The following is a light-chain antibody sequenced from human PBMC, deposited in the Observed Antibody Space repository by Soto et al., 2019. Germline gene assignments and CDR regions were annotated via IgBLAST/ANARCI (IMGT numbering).Light chain of an antibody. V-gene: IGKV1-5*03. CDR2: KAS. J-gene: IGKJ1*01. CDR3: QQYNSYSRT. Sequence: DIPMTQSPSTLSASVGDRVTITCRASQSISSWLAWYQQKPGKAPKLLIYKASSLESGVPSRFSGSGSGTKFTLTISSLQPDDFATYYCQQYNSYSRTFGQGTKVEIK. CDR1: QSISSW.